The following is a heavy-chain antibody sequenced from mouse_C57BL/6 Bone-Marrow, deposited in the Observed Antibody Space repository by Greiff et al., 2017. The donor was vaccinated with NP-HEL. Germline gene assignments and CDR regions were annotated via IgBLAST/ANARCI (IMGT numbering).Heavy chain of an antibody. J-gene: IGHJ2*01. D-gene: IGHD2-1*01. V-gene: IGHV5-6*01. Sequence: EVQVVESGGDLVKPGGSLKLSCAASGFTFSSYGMSWVRQTPDKRLEWVATISSGGSYTYYPDSVQGRFTISRDNAKNTLYLQMSSLKSEDTAMYYCARPYGNYGYFDYWGQGTTLTVSS. CDR1: GFTFSSYG. CDR3: ARPYGNYGYFDY. CDR2: ISSGGSYT.